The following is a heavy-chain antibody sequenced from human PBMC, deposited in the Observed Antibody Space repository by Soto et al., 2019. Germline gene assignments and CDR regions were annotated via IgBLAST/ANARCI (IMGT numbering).Heavy chain of an antibody. CDR2: IYYSGST. Sequence: SETLSLTCTVSGGSISSGGYYWSWIRQHPGKGLEWIGYIYYSGSTYYNPSLKSRVTISVDTSKNQFSLKLSSVTAADTAVYYCARAGGVATTIILWGQGTLVTVSS. CDR1: GGSISSGGYY. V-gene: IGHV4-31*03. CDR3: ARAGGVATTIIL. D-gene: IGHD5-12*01. J-gene: IGHJ4*02.